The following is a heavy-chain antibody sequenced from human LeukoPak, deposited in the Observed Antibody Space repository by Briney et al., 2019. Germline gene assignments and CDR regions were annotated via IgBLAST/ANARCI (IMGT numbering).Heavy chain of an antibody. Sequence: GSLRLSCAASGFTFSSYGMHWVRQAPGKGLEWVAVIWYDGSNKYYADSVKGRFTISRDNSKNTLYLQMNSLRAEDTAVYYCARGEQQLVFAFDYWGQGTLVTVSS. J-gene: IGHJ4*02. V-gene: IGHV3-33*01. CDR2: IWYDGSNK. CDR1: GFTFSSYG. D-gene: IGHD6-13*01. CDR3: ARGEQQLVFAFDY.